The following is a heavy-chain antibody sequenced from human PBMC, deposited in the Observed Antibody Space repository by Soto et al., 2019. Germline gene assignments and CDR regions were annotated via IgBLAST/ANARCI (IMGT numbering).Heavy chain of an antibody. Sequence: PGGSLRLSCAASVFTFISYAMHWVRQSPVKGLEWVAVISYDGSNKYYADSVKGRFTISRDNSKNTLYLQMNRLRAEDTAVYYCARDQIGSSSGDYYYYYGMDVWGQGNTVTVSS. J-gene: IGHJ6*02. D-gene: IGHD6-6*01. CDR1: VFTFISYA. CDR2: ISYDGSNK. CDR3: ARDQIGSSSGDYYYYYGMDV. V-gene: IGHV3-30-3*01.